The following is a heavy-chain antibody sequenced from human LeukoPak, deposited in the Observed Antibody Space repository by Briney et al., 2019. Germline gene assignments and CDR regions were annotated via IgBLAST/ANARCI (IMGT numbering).Heavy chain of an antibody. Sequence: GESLKISCKGSGYSFTNYWIGWVRQIPGKGLEWMGIIYPGDSDTRYSPSFQGQVTVSADNSITTSYLQWSSLKASDTAIYYCARHEDIEVVDYWGQGTLVTVSS. V-gene: IGHV5-51*01. J-gene: IGHJ4*02. CDR1: GYSFTNYW. CDR2: IYPGDSDT. D-gene: IGHD2-15*01. CDR3: ARHEDIEVVDY.